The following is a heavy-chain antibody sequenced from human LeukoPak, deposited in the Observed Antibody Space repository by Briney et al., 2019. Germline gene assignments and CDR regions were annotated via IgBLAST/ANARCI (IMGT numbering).Heavy chain of an antibody. V-gene: IGHV3-48*03. Sequence: GGSLRLSCAASGFTFSSYEMNWVRQAPGKGLEWISYISASGTITHYADSVEGRFTISRDNAKNSLYLQMNSLRAEDTAVYYCAREERITMIVVVAYYFDYWGQGTLVTVSS. J-gene: IGHJ4*02. CDR3: AREERITMIVVVAYYFDY. CDR1: GFTFSSYE. D-gene: IGHD3-22*01. CDR2: ISASGTIT.